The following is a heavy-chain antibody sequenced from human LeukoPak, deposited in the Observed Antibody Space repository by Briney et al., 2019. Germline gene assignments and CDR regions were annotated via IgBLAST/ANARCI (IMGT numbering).Heavy chain of an antibody. J-gene: IGHJ4*02. CDR2: ISSSSSYI. CDR1: GFTFSSYS. D-gene: IGHD2-21*02. V-gene: IGHV3-21*01. CDR3: ARESRGDCYED. Sequence: KPVGSLRLSCAASGFTFSSYSMNWVRQAPGKGLEWVSSISSSSSYIYYADSVKGRFTIPRDSAKNSLYLQMNSLRAEDTAVYYCARESRGDCYEDWGQGTLVTVSS.